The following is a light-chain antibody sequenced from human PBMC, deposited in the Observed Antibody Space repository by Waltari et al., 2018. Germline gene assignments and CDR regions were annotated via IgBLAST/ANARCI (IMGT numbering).Light chain of an antibody. V-gene: IGKV3-11*01. CDR1: QSVDNF. J-gene: IGKJ2*01. CDR2: DAT. CDR3: HQGSTWPRT. Sequence: EIVLTQSPVPLSLSPGQRATLSCRASQSVDNFLGWYHQKPGQAPRLLIYDATKRAPGIPARFSGGGSATDFTLTISSLEPEDVGLYYCHQGSTWPRTFGQGTKLEI.